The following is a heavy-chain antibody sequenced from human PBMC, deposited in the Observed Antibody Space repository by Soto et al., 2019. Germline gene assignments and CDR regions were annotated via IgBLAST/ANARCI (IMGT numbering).Heavy chain of an antibody. CDR2: IKPDGSAT. CDR1: GFTFGSYW. D-gene: IGHD6-25*01. J-gene: IGHJ6*02. Sequence: GGSLRLSCAVSGFTFGSYWMNWVRLIPGKGLEWVAYIKPDGSATYYVDSVKGRFTISRDNARNSLYLQMNSLRAEDTALYYCVKGRGSYEVKFGMDVWGQGTTVTVSS. V-gene: IGHV3-7*03. CDR3: VKGRGSYEVKFGMDV.